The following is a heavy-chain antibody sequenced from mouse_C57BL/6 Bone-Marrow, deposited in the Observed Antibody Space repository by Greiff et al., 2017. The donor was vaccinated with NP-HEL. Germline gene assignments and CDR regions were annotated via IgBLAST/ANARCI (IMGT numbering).Heavy chain of an antibody. D-gene: IGHD2-1*01. CDR2: IYPGNSDT. Sequence: EVKVVESGTVLARPGASVKMSCKTSGYTFTSYWMHWVKQRPGQGLEWIGAIYPGNSDTSYNQKFKGKAKLTAVTSASPAYLALSSLTNEDSAVYYCTYGKYYYAMDYWGQGPSVTVST. V-gene: IGHV1-5*01. CDR3: TYGKYYYAMDY. CDR1: GYTFTSYW. J-gene: IGHJ4*01.